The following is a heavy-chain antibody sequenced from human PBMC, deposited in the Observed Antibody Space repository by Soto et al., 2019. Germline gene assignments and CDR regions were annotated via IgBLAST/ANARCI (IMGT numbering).Heavy chain of an antibody. J-gene: IGHJ5*02. Sequence: PSETLSLTCAVYGGSFSGYYWSWIRQPPGKGLEWIGEINHSGSTNYNPSLKSRVTISVDTSKNQFSLKLSSVTAADTAVYYCARGRGKWLRLLFDPWGQGTLVTVSS. V-gene: IGHV4-34*01. D-gene: IGHD5-12*01. CDR1: GGSFSGYY. CDR3: ARGRGKWLRLLFDP. CDR2: INHSGST.